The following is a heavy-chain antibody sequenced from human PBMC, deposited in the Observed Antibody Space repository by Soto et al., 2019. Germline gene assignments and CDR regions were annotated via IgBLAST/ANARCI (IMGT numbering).Heavy chain of an antibody. J-gene: IGHJ4*02. Sequence: QVQLVQSGAEVKKPGSSVKVSCKASGGTFNNYAVTWVRQAPGQGIEWMGGIIPISGTTNYAQKFQGRVTITADVSTSTAYMELSSLRSEDTALYYCASSYGTSWYGDYWGQGTLVTVSS. CDR3: ASSYGTSWYGDY. D-gene: IGHD6-13*01. V-gene: IGHV1-69*01. CDR2: IIPISGTT. CDR1: GGTFNNYA.